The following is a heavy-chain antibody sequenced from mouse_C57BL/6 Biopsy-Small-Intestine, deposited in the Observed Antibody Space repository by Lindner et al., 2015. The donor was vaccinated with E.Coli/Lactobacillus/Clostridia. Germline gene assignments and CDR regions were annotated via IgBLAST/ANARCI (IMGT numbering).Heavy chain of an antibody. Sequence: SVKVSCKASEYTSSDYDINWVRQATGQGLEWMGWMNPNTGNTGYAQQFQGRVTITRDTSISTVYMELSSLGSEDTAVYYCASSDIVVVPAAIWGYYGMDVWGQGTTVTVSS. CDR2: MNPNTGNT. CDR1: EYTSSDYD. D-gene: IGHD1-1*01. J-gene: IGHJ1*01. V-gene: IGHV1S29*02. CDR3: ASSDIVVVPAAIWGYYGMDV.